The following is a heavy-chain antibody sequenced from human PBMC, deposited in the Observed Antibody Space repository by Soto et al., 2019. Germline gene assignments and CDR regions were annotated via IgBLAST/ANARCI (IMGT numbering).Heavy chain of an antibody. V-gene: IGHV3-53*02. D-gene: IGHD6-19*01. Sequence: EVQLVETGGGLTQPGGSLRLSCSASGFVVTDNYMTWVRQAPGKGLEWVSVIYNTGTTYYADSVKGRFTISWDISKNALDLQMNNLTIDDSAVNFCASETHGYSNGWSIWGHGTMVTVSS. CDR2: IYNTGTT. CDR1: GFVVTDNY. CDR3: ASETHGYSNGWSI. J-gene: IGHJ3*02.